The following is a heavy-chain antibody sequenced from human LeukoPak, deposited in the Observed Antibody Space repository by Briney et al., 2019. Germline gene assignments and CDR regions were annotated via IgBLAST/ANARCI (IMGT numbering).Heavy chain of an antibody. V-gene: IGHV4-31*03. J-gene: IGHJ5*02. CDR2: IYYSGST. CDR1: GGSISSGGYC. Sequence: PSRTLSLTCTVSGGSISSGGYCWSWIRQHPGKGLEWIEYIYYSGSTYYNPSLKSRVTISVDTSKNQFSLKLSSVTAADTAVYYCAREAGIAAAGTLDWFDPWGQGTLVTVSP. CDR3: AREAGIAAAGTLDWFDP. D-gene: IGHD6-13*01.